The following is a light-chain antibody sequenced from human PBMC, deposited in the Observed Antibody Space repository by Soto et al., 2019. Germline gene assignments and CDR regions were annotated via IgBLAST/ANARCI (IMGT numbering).Light chain of an antibody. J-gene: IGKJ1*01. Sequence: DIQMTQSPSTLSASVGDRVTITCRASQSISSWLAWYQQKPGKAPKLLLQKASSLESGVPSRFSGSGSGTEFTLTISSLQPDDFATYYCQQYNSYSWTFGQGTKVEIK. CDR1: QSISSW. V-gene: IGKV1-5*03. CDR3: QQYNSYSWT. CDR2: KAS.